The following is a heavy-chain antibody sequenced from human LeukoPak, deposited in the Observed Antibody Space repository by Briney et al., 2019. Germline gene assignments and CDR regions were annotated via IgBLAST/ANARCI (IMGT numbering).Heavy chain of an antibody. CDR3: ARVRGIGAYYYYGMDV. J-gene: IGHJ6*02. D-gene: IGHD4-17*01. V-gene: IGHV3-23*01. CDR2: ISGSGGST. CDR1: GFTFSSYA. Sequence: GGSLRLSCAASGFTFSSYAMSWVRQAPGKGLEWVSGISGSGGSTDYADSVKGRFTISRDNSKNTVYLQMNSLRDEDTAVYFCARVRGIGAYYYYGMDVWGQGTTVTVPS.